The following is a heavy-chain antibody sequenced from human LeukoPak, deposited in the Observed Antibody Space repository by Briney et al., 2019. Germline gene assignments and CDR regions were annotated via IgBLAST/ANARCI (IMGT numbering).Heavy chain of an antibody. CDR1: GLTVSTNF. CDR2: IYAGGDT. D-gene: IGHD2-21*02. CDR3: TRGGGAFCGSDCYRNFDS. J-gene: IGHJ4*02. V-gene: IGHV3-66*02. Sequence: GGSLGLSCAASGLTVSTNFMSWVRQAPGKGLEWVSVIYAGGDTYYAGSVKGRVTISRDSSQNALYLQMNSVREEDTAVYYCTRGGGAFCGSDCYRNFDSWGQGVLVTVSS.